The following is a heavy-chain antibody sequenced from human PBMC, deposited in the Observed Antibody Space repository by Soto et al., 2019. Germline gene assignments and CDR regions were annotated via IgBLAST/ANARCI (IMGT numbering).Heavy chain of an antibody. CDR3: AKDHVAGTNYYYYGMDV. Sequence: PSETLSLTCPVSGGSINQYYWTWIRQPPGKGLEWMGYIYYSGTTTNYNPSLKSRVTISLDTSNNQLSLKMTSVTAADTAMYYCAKDHVAGTNYYYYGMDVWGQGTTVTVSS. CDR1: GGSINQYY. V-gene: IGHV4-59*13. J-gene: IGHJ6*02. D-gene: IGHD6-19*01. CDR2: IYYSGTTT.